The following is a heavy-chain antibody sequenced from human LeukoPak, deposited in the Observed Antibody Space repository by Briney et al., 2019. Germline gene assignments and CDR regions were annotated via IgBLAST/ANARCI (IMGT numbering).Heavy chain of an antibody. CDR1: GFTFNNYW. D-gene: IGHD3-3*01. J-gene: IGHJ4*02. Sequence: GGSLRLSCAASGFTFNNYWMTWVRQAPGKGLEGVANVKQDGSEATYVDSVKGRFTISRDNAKKSLYLQMNSLRAEDTAVYYCAKSGGGYDQIIDYWGLGTLVTVSS. CDR2: VKQDGSEA. CDR3: AKSGGGYDQIIDY. V-gene: IGHV3-7*03.